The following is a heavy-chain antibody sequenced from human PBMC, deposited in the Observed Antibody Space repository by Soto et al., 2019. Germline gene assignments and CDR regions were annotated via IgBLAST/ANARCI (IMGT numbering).Heavy chain of an antibody. V-gene: IGHV4-30-4*01. CDR2: IYYSGST. Sequence: ILSLPFRVSDDCIRSGNYYGSGIRQPPGKALEWIGDIYYSGSTHYNPSLQSRVTMSIDTSRAQFSLNLTSLTAADTAVYFCARVRRVVLHYSFDYCGQGALVTVSP. D-gene: IGHD3-16*01. CDR3: ARVRRVVLHYSFDY. J-gene: IGHJ4*02. CDR1: DDCIRSGNYY.